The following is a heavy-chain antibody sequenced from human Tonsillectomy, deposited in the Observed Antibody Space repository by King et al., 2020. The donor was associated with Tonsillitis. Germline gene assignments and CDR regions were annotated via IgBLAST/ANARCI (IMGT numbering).Heavy chain of an antibody. CDR3: ASFITLVRGVNDAFDI. CDR1: GFTFRSYA. CDR2: ISYDGTKK. D-gene: IGHD3-10*01. J-gene: IGHJ3*02. V-gene: IGHV3-30*01. Sequence: VQLVESGGGGVRPGRSLRLSCAASGFTFRSYAMHLVRQAPGKGLEWVSAISYDGTKKDYADSVKGRFTISRDNSKNTVYLQMNSLRSEDTAIYYCASFITLVRGVNDAFDIWGQGTMVTVSS.